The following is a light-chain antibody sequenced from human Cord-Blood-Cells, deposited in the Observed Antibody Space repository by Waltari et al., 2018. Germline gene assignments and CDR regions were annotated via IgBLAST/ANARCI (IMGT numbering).Light chain of an antibody. J-gene: IGLJ3*02. V-gene: IGLV2-23*01. Sequence: QSALTQPASVSGSPGQSITISCTGTSSAVGSYNLVAWYHQHPGKAPKLMIYEGSTRPSGVSIRFSGSKSGNTASLTISGLQAEDEADYYCCSYAGSSTWVFGGGTKLTVL. CDR1: SSAVGSYNL. CDR3: CSYAGSSTWV. CDR2: EGS.